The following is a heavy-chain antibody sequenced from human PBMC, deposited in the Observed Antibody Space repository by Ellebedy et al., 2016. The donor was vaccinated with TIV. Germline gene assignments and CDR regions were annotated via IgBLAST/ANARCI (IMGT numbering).Heavy chain of an antibody. J-gene: IGHJ3*02. CDR1: GFTFNSYW. V-gene: IGHV3-7*01. Sequence: GESLKISCAASGFTFNSYWMTWVRQAPGKGLEWVANIKQDGSDKYYVDSVKGRFTISRDNAKNSLYLQMNSLRAEDTSVYYCATDGSYGDYRFPAHAFTMWGQGTMVTVSS. CDR3: ATDGSYGDYRFPAHAFTM. CDR2: IKQDGSDK. D-gene: IGHD4-17*01.